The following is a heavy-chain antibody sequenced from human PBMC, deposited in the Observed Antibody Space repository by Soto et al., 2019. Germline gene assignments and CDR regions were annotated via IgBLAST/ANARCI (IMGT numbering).Heavy chain of an antibody. Sequence: GASVQVSCKASGGTFSSYACSWVRQAPGQGLEGMGGIMHIFGAANYAQKFQGRITITADESTSTTYMELSSLRSEQTAVYYCARDPVVPYYFWSCYAYWYFDLWGRGTLVTVSS. CDR2: IMHIFGAA. V-gene: IGHV1-69*13. D-gene: IGHD3-3*01. J-gene: IGHJ2*01. CDR1: GGTFSSYA. CDR3: ARDPVVPYYFWSCYAYWYFDL.